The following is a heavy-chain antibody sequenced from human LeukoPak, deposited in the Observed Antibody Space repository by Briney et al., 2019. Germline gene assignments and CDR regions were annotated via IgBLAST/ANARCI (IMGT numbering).Heavy chain of an antibody. J-gene: IGHJ4*02. V-gene: IGHV1-69*06. D-gene: IGHD3-10*01. CDR2: IIPIFGTA. CDR3: ARGQGGSGSYYPIDY. CDR1: GYTFTSYG. Sequence: SVKVSCKASGYTFTSYGISWVRQAPGQGLEWMGGIIPIFGTANYAQKFQGRVTITADKSTSTAYMELSSLRSEDTAVYYCARGQGGSGSYYPIDYWGQGTLVTVSS.